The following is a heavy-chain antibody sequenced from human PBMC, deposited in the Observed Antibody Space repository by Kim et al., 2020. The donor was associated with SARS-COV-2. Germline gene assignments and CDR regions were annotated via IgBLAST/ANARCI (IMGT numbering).Heavy chain of an antibody. CDR1: GYTFTGYY. Sequence: ASVKVSCKAPGYTFTGYYMHWVRQAPGQGLEWMGRINPKSGGTNYAQKFQGRVTMTRDTSISTAYMELSRLRSDDTAVYYCARAVYSSSWYSRWFDPWGQGTLVTVSS. D-gene: IGHD6-13*01. J-gene: IGHJ5*02. CDR3: ARAVYSSSWYSRWFDP. V-gene: IGHV1-2*06. CDR2: INPKSGGT.